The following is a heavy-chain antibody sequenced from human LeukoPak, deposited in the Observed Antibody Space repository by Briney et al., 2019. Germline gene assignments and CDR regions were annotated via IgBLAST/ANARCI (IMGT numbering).Heavy chain of an antibody. V-gene: IGHV3-74*01. CDR1: GFTFSSYW. J-gene: IGHJ3*02. D-gene: IGHD2-15*01. CDR2: INSDGIST. CDR3: ARGYCSGGSCYKLNACDI. Sequence: GGSLRLSCAASGFTFSSYWMHWVRQAPGKGLVWVSHINSDGISTGYVDSVKGRFIISRDNAKNTLHLQMNSLRAEDTAVYYCARGYCSGGSCYKLNACDIWGQGTMVTVSS.